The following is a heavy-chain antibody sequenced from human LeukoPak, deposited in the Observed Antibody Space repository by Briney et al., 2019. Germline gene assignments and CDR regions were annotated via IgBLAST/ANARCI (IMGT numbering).Heavy chain of an antibody. CDR3: ARRGASKYYYDSSGYYYD. CDR1: GGSISSSSYY. D-gene: IGHD3-22*01. J-gene: IGHJ4*02. Sequence: PSETLSLTCTVSGGSISSSSYYWGWIRQPPGKGLEWIGSIYYSRSTYYNPSLKSRVTISVDTSKNQFSLKLSSVTAADTAVYYCARRGASKYYYDSSGYYYDWGQGTLVTVSS. V-gene: IGHV4-39*01. CDR2: IYYSRST.